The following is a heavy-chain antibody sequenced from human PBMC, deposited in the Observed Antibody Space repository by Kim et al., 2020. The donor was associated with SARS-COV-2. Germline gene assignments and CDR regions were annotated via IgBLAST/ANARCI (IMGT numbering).Heavy chain of an antibody. CDR1: GFTFSSYA. CDR3: AKDRENRASSSLTIFDY. J-gene: IGHJ4*02. D-gene: IGHD3-10*01. Sequence: GGSLRLSCAASGFTFSSYAMSWVRQAPGKGLEWVSAISGSGGSTYYADSVKGRFTISRDNSKNTLYLQMNSLRAEDTAVYYCAKDRENRASSSLTIFDYWGQGTLVTVSS. V-gene: IGHV3-23*01. CDR2: ISGSGGST.